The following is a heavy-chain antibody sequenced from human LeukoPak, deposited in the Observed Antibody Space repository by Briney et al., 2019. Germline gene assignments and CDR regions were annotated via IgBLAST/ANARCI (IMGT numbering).Heavy chain of an antibody. CDR2: ISYDGSNK. D-gene: IGHD2-8*01. V-gene: IGHV3-30*04. CDR3: AKEIMVYAVKSFDY. J-gene: IGHJ4*02. Sequence: GGSLRLSCAASGFTFGSYAMHWVRQAPGKGLEWVAVISYDGSNKHYAVSVKGRFTISRDNSKNTLYLQMNSLRAEDTAVYYCAKEIMVYAVKSFDYWGQGTLVTVSS. CDR1: GFTFGSYA.